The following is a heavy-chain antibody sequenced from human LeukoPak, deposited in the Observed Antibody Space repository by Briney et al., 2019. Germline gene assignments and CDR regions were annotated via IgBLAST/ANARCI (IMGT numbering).Heavy chain of an antibody. Sequence: SETLSLTCTVSGGSISSYYWSWIRQPPGKGLEWIGYIYYSGSTNYNPSLKSRVTISVDTSKNQFSLKLSSVTAADTAVYYCARRVYYYDSRGYYSDAFDIWGQGTMVTVSS. CDR2: IYYSGST. D-gene: IGHD3-22*01. CDR1: GGSISSYY. J-gene: IGHJ3*02. V-gene: IGHV4-59*08. CDR3: ARRVYYYDSRGYYSDAFDI.